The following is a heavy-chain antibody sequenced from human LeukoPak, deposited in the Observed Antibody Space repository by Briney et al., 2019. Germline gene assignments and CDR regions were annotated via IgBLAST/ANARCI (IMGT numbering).Heavy chain of an antibody. J-gene: IGHJ5*02. CDR3: AKDFTFGWFDP. CDR1: GFTFSSYA. CDR2: IGAGGTFT. D-gene: IGHD3-10*01. V-gene: IGHV3-23*01. Sequence: GGSLRLSCAASGFTFSSYAMHWVRQAPGKGLEWVSGIGAGGTFTYYADSVKGRFTISRDNSKNTLYLQMNSLRAEDTAVYYCAKDFTFGWFDPWGQGTLVTVSS.